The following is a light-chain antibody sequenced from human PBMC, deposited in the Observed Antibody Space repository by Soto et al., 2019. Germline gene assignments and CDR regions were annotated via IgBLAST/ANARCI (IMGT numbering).Light chain of an antibody. CDR1: SSIIGAGYD. J-gene: IGLJ3*02. V-gene: IGLV1-40*01. CDR3: QSYDSSLSGGV. CDR2: GNS. Sequence: QSVLTQPPSVSGAPGQRVTISCTGSSSIIGAGYDVHWYQQLPGTAPKLLICGNSNRPSGVPDRFSGSKSGTSASLAITGLQAEDEADYYCQSYDSSLSGGVFGGGTKLTVL.